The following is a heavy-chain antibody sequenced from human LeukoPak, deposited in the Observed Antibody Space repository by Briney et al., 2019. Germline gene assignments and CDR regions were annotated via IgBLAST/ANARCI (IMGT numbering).Heavy chain of an antibody. D-gene: IGHD1-26*01. V-gene: IGHV1-69*13. CDR1: GYTFTSYD. J-gene: IGHJ5*01. CDR2: IIPIFGTA. CDR3: AREEYSGSYRWFDP. Sequence: SVKVSCKASGYTFTSYDINWVRQATGQGLEWMGGIIPIFGTANYAQKFQGRVTITADESTSTAYMELSSLRSEDTAVYYCAREEYSGSYRWFDPWSQGTTVTVSS.